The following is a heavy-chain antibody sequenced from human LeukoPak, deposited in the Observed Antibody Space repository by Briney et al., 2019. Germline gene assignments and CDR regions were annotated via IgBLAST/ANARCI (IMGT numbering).Heavy chain of an antibody. V-gene: IGHV4-39*07. J-gene: IGHJ5*02. CDR1: GGSISSSSYY. D-gene: IGHD3-10*01. CDR3: ARELWFGGNWFDP. Sequence: SETLSLTCTVSGGSISSSSYYWGWIRQPPGKGLEWIGRIYTSGSTNYNPSLKSRVTMSVDTSKNQFSLKLSSVTAADTAVYYCARELWFGGNWFDPWGQGTLVTVPS. CDR2: IYTSGST.